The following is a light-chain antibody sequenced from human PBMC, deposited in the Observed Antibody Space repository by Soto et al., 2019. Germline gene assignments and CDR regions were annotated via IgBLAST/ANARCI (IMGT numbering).Light chain of an antibody. V-gene: IGLV2-18*02. J-gene: IGLJ2*01. CDR3: SSYTSSSTVV. CDR2: EVS. Sequence: QSALTQPPSVSGSPGQSGTISCTGTSSDVGSYNRVSWYQQPPGTAPKLLIYEVSNRPSGVPDRFSGSKSGNTASLTISGLQTEDEADYYCSSYTSSSTVVFGGGTELTLL. CDR1: SSDVGSYNR.